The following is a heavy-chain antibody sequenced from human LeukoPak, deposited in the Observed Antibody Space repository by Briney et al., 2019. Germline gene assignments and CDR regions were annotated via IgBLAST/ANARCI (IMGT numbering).Heavy chain of an antibody. D-gene: IGHD1-1*01. CDR2: IYSGGST. CDR3: ARDRELEDYYYGMDV. CDR1: RFTVSSNY. Sequence: GGSLRLSCAASRFTVSSNYMSWVRQAPGKGLEWVSVIYSGGSTYYADSVKGRFTISRDNSKNTLYLQMNSLRAEDTAVYYCARDRELEDYYYGMDVWGQGTTVTVSS. V-gene: IGHV3-53*01. J-gene: IGHJ6*02.